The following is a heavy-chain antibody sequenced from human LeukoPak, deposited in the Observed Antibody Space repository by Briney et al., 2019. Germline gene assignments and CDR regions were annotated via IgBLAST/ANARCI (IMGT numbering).Heavy chain of an antibody. Sequence: ASVTVSCKAPGYTFTGYYMHWVRQAPGQGLEWMGWINPNSGGTNYAQKFQGRVTMTRDTSISTAYMELSRLRSDDTAVYYCARTVGATLLGYYYYYGMDVWGQGTTVTVSS. CDR2: INPNSGGT. V-gene: IGHV1-2*02. CDR3: ARTVGATLLGYYYYYGMDV. CDR1: GYTFTGYY. J-gene: IGHJ6*02. D-gene: IGHD1-26*01.